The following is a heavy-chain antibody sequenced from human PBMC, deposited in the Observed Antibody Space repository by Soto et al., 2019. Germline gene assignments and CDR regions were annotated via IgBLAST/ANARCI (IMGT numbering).Heavy chain of an antibody. J-gene: IGHJ4*02. CDR3: ARRSSSTKFDY. CDR2: IYYSGST. Sequence: SETLSLTCTVSGDSMSSSNYHWGWIRQPPGKGLEWIGSIYYSGSTYYNPSLKSRVTISVDTSKNQISLKLSSVTAADTAVYYCARRSSSTKFDYWGQGTLVTAPQ. CDR1: GDSMSSSNYH. V-gene: IGHV4-39*01. D-gene: IGHD6-13*01.